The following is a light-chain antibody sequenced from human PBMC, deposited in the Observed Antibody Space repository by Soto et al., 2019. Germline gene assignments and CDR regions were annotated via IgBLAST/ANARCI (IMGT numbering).Light chain of an antibody. CDR2: DAS. CDR1: QSVSRH. V-gene: IGKV3-11*01. J-gene: IGKJ4*01. Sequence: EIVLTQSPATLSLSPGERATLSCRASQSVSRHLAWYQQKPGQAPRLLIYDASNRATGIPARFSGSGSGTDFTLTISGLEPEDFAVYYCQQRNDWRPVTFGGGNKVEIK. CDR3: QQRNDWRPVT.